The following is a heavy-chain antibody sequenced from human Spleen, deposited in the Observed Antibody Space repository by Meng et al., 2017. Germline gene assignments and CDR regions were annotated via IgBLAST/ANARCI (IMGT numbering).Heavy chain of an antibody. Sequence: GGSLRLSCLASGFTFYNHAMTGVRQAPGKGLEWVATPNGPGSVKGRFTISRDNSKNMLYVQMNSLRADDTAVYYCARGQTRYASSGYDSVGYWGQGTLVTVSS. CDR3: ARGQTRYASSGYDSVGY. CDR2: PNGP. J-gene: IGHJ4*02. CDR1: GFTFYNHA. D-gene: IGHD5-12*01. V-gene: IGHV3-33*08.